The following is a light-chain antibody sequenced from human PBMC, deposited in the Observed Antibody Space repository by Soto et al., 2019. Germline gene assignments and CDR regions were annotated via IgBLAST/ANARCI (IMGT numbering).Light chain of an antibody. J-gene: IGLJ2*01. CDR1: SSDVGAYNS. V-gene: IGLV2-14*03. CDR2: DVS. CDR3: SSYASSDTLV. Sequence: QAVLTQPASVSGSPGQSITISCTGSSSDVGAYNSVSWYQQHPGKAPKLMIYDVSHRPSGVSNRFSGSKSDNTASLTISGRQAEDEADYYYSSYASSDTLVFGGGTKLTVL.